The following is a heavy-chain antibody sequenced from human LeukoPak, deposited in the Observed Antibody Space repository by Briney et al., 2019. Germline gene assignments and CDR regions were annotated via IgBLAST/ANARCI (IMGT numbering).Heavy chain of an antibody. CDR2: ISGSGGST. CDR1: GFTFSSYA. Sequence: GGSLRLSCAASGFTFSSYAMSWIRQAPGKGLEWVSAISGSGGSTYYADSVKGRFTISRDNSKNTLYLQMNSLRAEDTAVYYCAPHSRLFGYFDYWGQGTLVTVSS. J-gene: IGHJ4*02. D-gene: IGHD4/OR15-4a*01. CDR3: APHSRLFGYFDY. V-gene: IGHV3-23*01.